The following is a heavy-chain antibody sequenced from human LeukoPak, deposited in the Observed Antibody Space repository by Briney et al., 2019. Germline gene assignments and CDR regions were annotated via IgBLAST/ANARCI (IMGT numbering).Heavy chain of an antibody. D-gene: IGHD4-11*01. V-gene: IGHV4-30-4*08. J-gene: IGHJ3*02. CDR2: IYYSGST. CDR3: ARGATSLDAFDI. Sequence: SETLSLTCTVSGGSISSGDYYWRWIRQPPGKGLEWIGYIYYSGSTYYNPSLKSRVTISVDTSKNQFSLKLSSVTAADTAVYYCARGATSLDAFDIWGQGTMVTVSS. CDR1: GGSISSGDYY.